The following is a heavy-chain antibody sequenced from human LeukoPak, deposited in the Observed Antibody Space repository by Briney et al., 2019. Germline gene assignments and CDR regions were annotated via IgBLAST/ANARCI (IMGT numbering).Heavy chain of an antibody. D-gene: IGHD6-13*01. CDR1: GYTFTSYA. CDR2: INAGNSNT. CDR3: ARDRSSSWYRYFQH. Sequence: ASVKVSCKASGYTFTSYAMHWVRQAPGQRLEWMGWINAGNSNTKYSQKFQGRVTITRDTSASTAYMELSSLRSEDTAVYYCARDRSSSWYRYFQHWGQGTLVTVSS. V-gene: IGHV1-3*01. J-gene: IGHJ1*01.